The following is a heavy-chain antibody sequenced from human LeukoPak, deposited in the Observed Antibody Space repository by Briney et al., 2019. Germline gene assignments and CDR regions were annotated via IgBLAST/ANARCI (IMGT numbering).Heavy chain of an antibody. CDR1: GGSIRSYY. D-gene: IGHD2/OR15-2a*01. CDR2: IYTTGTT. V-gene: IGHV4-4*07. CDR3: ARQGYTAAYYFLDF. Sequence: SETLSLTCDVSGGSIRSYYWGWVRQPAGKGLEWIGRIYTTGTTDFNPSLKSRLTLSVDTSKNQFSLNLTSVTAADTAVYFCARQGYTAAYYFLDFWSPGTLVTVSS. J-gene: IGHJ4*02.